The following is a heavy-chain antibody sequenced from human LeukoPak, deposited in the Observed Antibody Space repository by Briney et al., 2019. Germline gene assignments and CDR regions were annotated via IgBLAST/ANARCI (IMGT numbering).Heavy chain of an antibody. CDR3: ARGSYYYDSSGYSETGEID. V-gene: IGHV4-59*01. Sequence: SETLSLTCTVSGGSISSYYWSWLRQPPGKGLEWIGYIYYSGSTNYNPSPKSRVTISVDTSKNQFSLKLSSVTAADTAVYYCARGSYYYDSSGYSETGEIDWGQGTLVTVSS. D-gene: IGHD3-22*01. CDR2: IYYSGST. J-gene: IGHJ4*02. CDR1: GGSISSYY.